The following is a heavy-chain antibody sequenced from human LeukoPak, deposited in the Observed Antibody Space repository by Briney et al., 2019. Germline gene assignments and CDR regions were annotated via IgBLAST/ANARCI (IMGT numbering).Heavy chain of an antibody. V-gene: IGHV3-7*05. J-gene: IGHJ4*02. CDR2: INQDGSDE. CDR1: GFTSSRYW. D-gene: IGHD3-10*01. Sequence: GGSLGLSRADSGFTSSRYWMSWVRQAPGKGLEWVAHINQDGSDEYYVDSVKGRFTISRDNAKNSLYLEMNSLRGDDTAVYYCVRATRGAPTSNWGQGSQLSVSS. CDR3: VRATRGAPTSN.